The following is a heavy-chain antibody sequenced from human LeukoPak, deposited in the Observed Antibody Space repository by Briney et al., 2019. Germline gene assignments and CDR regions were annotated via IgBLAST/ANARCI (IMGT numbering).Heavy chain of an antibody. Sequence: GASVKVSCKVSGYTLTGLSMHWVRQAPGQGLEWMGGIIPIFGTANYAQKFQGRVTITADESTSTAYMELSSLRSEDTAVYYCAGLNGSGSLDPWGQGTLVTVSS. J-gene: IGHJ5*02. CDR2: IIPIFGTA. CDR3: AGLNGSGSLDP. D-gene: IGHD3-10*01. CDR1: GYTLTGLS. V-gene: IGHV1-69*13.